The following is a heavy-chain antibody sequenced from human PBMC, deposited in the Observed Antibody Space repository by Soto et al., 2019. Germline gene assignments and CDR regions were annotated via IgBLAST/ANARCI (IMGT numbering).Heavy chain of an antibody. J-gene: IGHJ3*02. Sequence: QVQLVQSGAEVKKPGSSVKVSCKASGGTFSSYAISWVRQAPGQGLEWMGGIIPMYGTANYAQKFQGRVRIIADKSTSTAYMELSSLRAEDTACYYCARVRDEIEYVPAGACDIWGQGTMVTVSS. CDR2: IIPMYGTA. CDR1: GGTFSSYA. D-gene: IGHD3-10*02. CDR3: ARVRDEIEYVPAGACDI. V-gene: IGHV1-69*06.